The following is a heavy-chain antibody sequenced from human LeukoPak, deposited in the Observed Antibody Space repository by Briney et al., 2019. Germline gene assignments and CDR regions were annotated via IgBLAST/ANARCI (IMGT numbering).Heavy chain of an antibody. CDR3: ARAGYYDSSHKD. D-gene: IGHD3-22*01. V-gene: IGHV3-48*03. CDR2: ISSSGSTI. CDR1: GFTFSSYE. J-gene: IGHJ4*02. Sequence: GGSLRLSCAASGFTFSSYEMNWVRQAPGKGLEWVSKISSSGSTIYYADSVKGRFTISRDNAKNSLYLQMNSLRAEDTAVYYCARAGYYDSSHKDWGQGTLVTVSS.